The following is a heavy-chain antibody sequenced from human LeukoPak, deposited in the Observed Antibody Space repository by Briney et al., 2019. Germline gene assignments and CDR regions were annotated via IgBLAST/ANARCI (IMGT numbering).Heavy chain of an antibody. CDR1: GFTFSSYW. Sequence: SGGSLRLSCADSGFTFSSYWMHWVRQAPGKGLVWVSRINSDGSSTSYADSVKGRFTISRDNAKNTLYLQMNSLRAEDTAVYYCARVMAIAAAGNWGQGTLVTVSS. J-gene: IGHJ4*02. D-gene: IGHD6-13*01. CDR3: ARVMAIAAAGN. CDR2: INSDGSST. V-gene: IGHV3-74*01.